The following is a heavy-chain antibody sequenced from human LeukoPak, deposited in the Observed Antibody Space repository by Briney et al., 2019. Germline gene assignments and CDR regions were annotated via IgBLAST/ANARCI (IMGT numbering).Heavy chain of an antibody. V-gene: IGHV4-61*03. CDR1: GGSISSGGYY. J-gene: IGHJ6*02. CDR2: IFFTGTT. D-gene: IGHD1-26*01. Sequence: SQTLSLTCTVSGGSISSGGYYWSWIRQPPGGGLEWIGYIFFTGTTKYNPSLQSRVTMSIDTTWNHFSLKLTSVTAADTAVYYCARAPPGATYYYGMDVWGQGTTVTVSS. CDR3: ARAPPGATYYYGMDV.